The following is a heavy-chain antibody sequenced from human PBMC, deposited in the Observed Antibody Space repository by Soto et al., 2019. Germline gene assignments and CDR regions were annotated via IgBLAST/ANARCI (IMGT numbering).Heavy chain of an antibody. Sequence: GASVKVSCKASGYTFTIDVMHWVRQAPGQRLEWMGWINAGNGNTKYSQNFQCRVTITRDTSASTAYMEVSSLRSEDTAVYYCARGITSGHPQYFQHWGQGTLVTVSS. CDR1: GYTFTIDV. CDR3: ARGITSGHPQYFQH. CDR2: INAGNGNT. J-gene: IGHJ1*01. V-gene: IGHV1-3*01. D-gene: IGHD2-8*01.